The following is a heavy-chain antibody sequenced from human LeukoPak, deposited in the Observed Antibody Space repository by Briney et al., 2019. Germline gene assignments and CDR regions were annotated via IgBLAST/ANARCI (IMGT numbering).Heavy chain of an antibody. CDR2: FDPEDGET. CDR1: GYTLTELS. D-gene: IGHD6-19*01. CDR3: ATEGTYTSGWDFDY. Sequence: APVKVSCKVSGYTLTELSMHWVRQAPGKGLEWMGGFDPEDGETIFAQKFQGRVTMTEDTSTDTAYMELSSLRSEDTAVFYCATEGTYTSGWDFDYWSQGTLVTVSS. V-gene: IGHV1-24*01. J-gene: IGHJ4*02.